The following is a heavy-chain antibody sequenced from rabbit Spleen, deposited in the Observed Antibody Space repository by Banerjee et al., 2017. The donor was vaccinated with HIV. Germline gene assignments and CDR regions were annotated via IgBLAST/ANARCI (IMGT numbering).Heavy chain of an antibody. CDR1: GFSFSSSYY. Sequence: QSLEESGGDLVKPGASLTLTCTASGFSFSSSYYMCWVRQAPGKGLEWIACIDAGSSGYTYYASWAKGRFTISKTSSTTVTLQMTRLTAADTATYFCARDAGSGAYIDGYFNLWGPGTLVTVS. J-gene: IGHJ4*01. D-gene: IGHD8-1*01. CDR2: IDAGSSGYT. V-gene: IGHV1S40*01. CDR3: ARDAGSGAYIDGYFNL.